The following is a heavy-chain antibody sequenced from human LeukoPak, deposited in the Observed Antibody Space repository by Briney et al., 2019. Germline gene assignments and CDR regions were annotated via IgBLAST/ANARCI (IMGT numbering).Heavy chain of an antibody. J-gene: IGHJ4*02. CDR3: ARHCLPSYSGSGSYYFDY. CDR2: IYYSGST. CDR1: GGSISSSSYY. V-gene: IGHV4-39*01. Sequence: PSETLSLTCTVSGGSISSSSYYWGWIRQPPGKGLEWIGSIYYSGSTSYNPSLKSRVTISVDTSKNQFSLKLSSVTAADTAVYYCARHCLPSYSGSGSYYFDYWGQGTLVTVSS. D-gene: IGHD3-10*01.